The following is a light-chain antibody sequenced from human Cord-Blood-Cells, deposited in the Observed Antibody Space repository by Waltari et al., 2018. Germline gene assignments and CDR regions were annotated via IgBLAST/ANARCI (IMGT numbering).Light chain of an antibody. CDR1: SSDLGGFNY. CDR3: CSYAGSYPLV. J-gene: IGLJ3*02. Sequence: QSALTQPRSVSGSPGQSVTISCTGTSSDLGGFNYVSWYQQHPGKAPKLMIYDVSKRPSGVPDRFSGSKSGNTASLTISGLQAEDEADYYCCSYAGSYPLVFGGGTKLTVL. CDR2: DVS. V-gene: IGLV2-11*01.